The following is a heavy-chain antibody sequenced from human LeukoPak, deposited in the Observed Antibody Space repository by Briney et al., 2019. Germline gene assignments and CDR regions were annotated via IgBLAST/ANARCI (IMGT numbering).Heavy chain of an antibody. V-gene: IGHV3-23*01. J-gene: IGHJ3*02. D-gene: IGHD3-10*01. CDR1: GFTFSTYI. Sequence: PGGSLRLSCAASGFTFSTYIISWVRQAPGKGLEWVSAISGSGDNIYYTDSVKGRFTVSRDNSKNTLYLQMNSLRTEDTAVYYCAKDRAFVSGAGAFDIWGQGTKVTVS. CDR3: AKDRAFVSGAGAFDI. CDR2: ISGSGDNI.